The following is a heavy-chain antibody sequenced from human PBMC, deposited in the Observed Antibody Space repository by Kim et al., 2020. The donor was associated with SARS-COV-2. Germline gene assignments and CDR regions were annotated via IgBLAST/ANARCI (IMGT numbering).Heavy chain of an antibody. CDR3: ARERRRYYYDSSEDFQH. CDR2: INPNSGGT. D-gene: IGHD3-22*01. J-gene: IGHJ1*01. V-gene: IGHV1-2*06. CDR1: GYTFTGYY. Sequence: ASVKVSCKASGYTFTGYYMHWVRQAPGQGLEWMGRINPNSGGTNYAQKFQGRVTMTRDTSISTAYMELSRLRSDDTAVYYCARERRRYYYDSSEDFQHWGQGTLVTVSS.